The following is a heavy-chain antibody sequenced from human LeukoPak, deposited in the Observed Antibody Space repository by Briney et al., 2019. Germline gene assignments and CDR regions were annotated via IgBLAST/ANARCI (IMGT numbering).Heavy chain of an antibody. CDR3: ARGDMTTVRF. V-gene: IGHV3-7*03. J-gene: IGHJ4*02. CDR1: GFTISSDE. D-gene: IGHD4-17*01. Sequence: GGSLRLSCAASGFTISSDEMNWVRQAPGKGLEWVANIKPDGSAKYYVDSVKGRFTISRDNAKNSLYLQMNSLRAEDTALYYCARGDMTTVRFWGQGTLVTVSS. CDR2: IKPDGSAK.